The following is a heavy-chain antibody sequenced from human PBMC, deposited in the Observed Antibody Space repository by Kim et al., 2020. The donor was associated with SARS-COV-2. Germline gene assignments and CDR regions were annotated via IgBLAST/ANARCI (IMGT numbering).Heavy chain of an antibody. CDR2: ISSSSSYI. CDR3: ARGGLEQLVRNWFDP. CDR1: GFTFSSYS. J-gene: IGHJ5*02. D-gene: IGHD6-6*01. V-gene: IGHV3-21*01. Sequence: GGSLRLSCAASGFTFSSYSMNWVRQAPGKGLEWVSSISSSSSYIYYADSVKGRFTISRDNAKNSLYLQMNSLRAEDTAVYYCARGGLEQLVRNWFDPWGQGTLVTVSS.